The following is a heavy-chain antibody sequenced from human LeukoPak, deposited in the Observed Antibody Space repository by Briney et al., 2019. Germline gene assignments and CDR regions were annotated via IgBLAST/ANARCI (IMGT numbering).Heavy chain of an antibody. CDR3: AKALEAWGAHY. CDR2: ISYDGSNK. CDR1: GFTFSSYG. V-gene: IGHV3-30*18. Sequence: GGSLRLSCAASGFTFSSYGMHWVRQAPGKGLEWVAVISYDGSNKYYADSVKGRFTISRDNSKNTLYLQMNSLRAEDTAVYYCAKALEAWGAHYWGQGTLVTVSS. J-gene: IGHJ4*02. D-gene: IGHD1-26*01.